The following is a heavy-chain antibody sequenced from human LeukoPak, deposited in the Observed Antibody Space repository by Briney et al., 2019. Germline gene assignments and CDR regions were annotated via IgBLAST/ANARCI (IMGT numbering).Heavy chain of an antibody. CDR2: FDPEDGET. J-gene: IGHJ4*02. CDR3: AIADPGVGWYAVRGLY. V-gene: IGHV1-24*01. D-gene: IGHD6-19*01. Sequence: WASVKVSCKVSGYTLTELSMHWVRQAPGKGLEWMGGFDPEDGETIYAQKFQGRVTMTEDTSTDTAYMELSSLRSEDTAVYYCAIADPGVGWYAVRGLYWGQGTLVTVSS. CDR1: GYTLTELS.